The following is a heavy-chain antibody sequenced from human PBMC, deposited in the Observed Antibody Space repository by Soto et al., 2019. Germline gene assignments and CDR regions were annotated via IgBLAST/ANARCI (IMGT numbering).Heavy chain of an antibody. CDR2: IMPYNNTL. J-gene: IGHJ4*02. CDR1: EGTFNSYA. Sequence: QAQVVQSGAEVRKPGSSVKLSCKASEGTFNSYAIAWVRQAPGQGLEWMGGIMPYNNTLTYAQKFQDRVTITADDSTLTVSTELGSLRADDTAVYFCASGASRWYPYFFDSWAEGTLVTVSS. V-gene: IGHV1-69*01. D-gene: IGHD6-13*01. CDR3: ASGASRWYPYFFDS.